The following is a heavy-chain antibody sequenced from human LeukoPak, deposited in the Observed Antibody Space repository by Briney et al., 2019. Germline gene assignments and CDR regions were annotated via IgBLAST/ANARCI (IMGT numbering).Heavy chain of an antibody. Sequence: GGSLRLSCAASGFTFSSYAMHWVRQAPGKGLEWVAVISYDGSNKYYADSVKGRFTISRDNSKNTLYLQMNSLRAEDTAVYYCAKAGGAGIYYPYYFDYWGQGTLVTVSS. CDR1: GFTFSSYA. V-gene: IGHV3-30*04. J-gene: IGHJ4*02. D-gene: IGHD3-10*01. CDR2: ISYDGSNK. CDR3: AKAGGAGIYYPYYFDY.